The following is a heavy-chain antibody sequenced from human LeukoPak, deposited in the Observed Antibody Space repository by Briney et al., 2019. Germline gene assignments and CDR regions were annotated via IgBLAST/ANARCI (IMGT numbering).Heavy chain of an antibody. CDR3: AKHSGTYTDYGFDY. V-gene: IGHV1-46*01. CDR2: INPSGGST. Sequence: ASVKVSRKASGYTFTSYYMHWVRQAPGQGLEWMGIINPSGGSTSYAQKFQGRVTMTRDMSTSTVYMELNSLRAEDTAVYYCAKHSGTYTDYGFDYWGQGTLVTVSS. J-gene: IGHJ4*02. D-gene: IGHD3-10*01. CDR1: GYTFTSYY.